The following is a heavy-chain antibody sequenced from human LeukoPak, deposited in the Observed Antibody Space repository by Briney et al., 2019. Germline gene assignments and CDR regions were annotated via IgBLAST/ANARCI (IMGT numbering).Heavy chain of an antibody. Sequence: PSETLSLTCAVYGGSFSGYYWSWIRQPPGKGLEWIGEINHSGSTNYNPSLKSRVTISVDTSKNQSSLKLSSVTAADTAVYYCARCSSLSLTGGPYNWFDPWGQGTLVTVSS. CDR2: INHSGST. CDR3: ARCSSLSLTGGPYNWFDP. J-gene: IGHJ5*02. V-gene: IGHV4-34*01. D-gene: IGHD6-6*01. CDR1: GGSFSGYY.